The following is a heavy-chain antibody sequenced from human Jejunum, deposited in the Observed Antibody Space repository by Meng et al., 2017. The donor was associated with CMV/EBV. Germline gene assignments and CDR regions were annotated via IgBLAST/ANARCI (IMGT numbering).Heavy chain of an antibody. CDR1: GFIVSNYW. V-gene: IGHV3-74*01. CDR2: INSDGSST. D-gene: IGHD2-21*01. Sequence: SGFIVSNYWIHWVRHAPGKGLEWVSRINSDGSSTSYADSVKGRFTISRDNAKNTLYLQMNSLRGEDTAVYYCARSVARYNWFDPWGQGTLVTVSS. CDR3: ARSVARYNWFDP. J-gene: IGHJ5*02.